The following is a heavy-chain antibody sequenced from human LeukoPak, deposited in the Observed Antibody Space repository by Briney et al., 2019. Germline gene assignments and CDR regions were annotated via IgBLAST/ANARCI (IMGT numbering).Heavy chain of an antibody. CDR2: INPNSGGT. V-gene: IGHV1-2*02. D-gene: IGHD2-15*01. J-gene: IGHJ5*02. CDR3: ARAGWYCSGGSCLVDWFDP. Sequence: GASVKVSCKASGYTFTGYYMHWVRQAPGQGLEWMGWINPNSGGTNYAQKFQGRVTMTRDTSISTAYMELSRLRSDDTAVYYCARAGWYCSGGSCLVDWFDPWGQGTLVTVSS. CDR1: GYTFTGYY.